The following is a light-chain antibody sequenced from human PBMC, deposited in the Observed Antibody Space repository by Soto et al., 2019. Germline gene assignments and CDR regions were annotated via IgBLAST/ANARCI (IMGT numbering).Light chain of an antibody. CDR1: HSFSSN. Sequence: EIVLTQSPGILSSSPGERATLSCRASHSFSSNLAWYQQKPGQAPRLLIYGASTRASGIPARFSGSGSGTEFTLTISSLLSEDFAVYYCQQYNDRPRTFGQGTKVDIK. CDR3: QQYNDRPRT. CDR2: GAS. J-gene: IGKJ1*01. V-gene: IGKV3-15*01.